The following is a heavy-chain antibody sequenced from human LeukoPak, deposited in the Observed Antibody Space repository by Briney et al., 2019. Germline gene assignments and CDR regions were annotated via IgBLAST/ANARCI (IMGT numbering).Heavy chain of an antibody. V-gene: IGHV4-61*01. J-gene: IGHJ4*02. CDR3: ARRYGSGSSGTFDY. CDR1: GDSISSSSYY. Sequence: PSETLSLTCTVSGDSISSSSYYWSWIRQPPGKGLEWIAYIYYSGSTNYNPSLKSRVTISVDTSKNQFSLKLSSVTAADTAVYYCARRYGSGSSGTFDYWGQGTLVTVSS. CDR2: IYYSGST. D-gene: IGHD3-10*01.